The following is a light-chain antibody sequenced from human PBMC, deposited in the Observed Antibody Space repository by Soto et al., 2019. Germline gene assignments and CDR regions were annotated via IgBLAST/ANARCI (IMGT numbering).Light chain of an antibody. CDR1: QSVSSN. J-gene: IGKJ1*01. Sequence: EIVMTRSPATLSVSPWARATLSGGARQSVSSNLAWYQQTPGQAPSLLIFGASTRATGIPARFSGSGSGTEFTLTISSLQFEDFALYFCQQYNNWPPTFGQGTKVDIK. V-gene: IGKV3-15*01. CDR3: QQYNNWPPT. CDR2: GAS.